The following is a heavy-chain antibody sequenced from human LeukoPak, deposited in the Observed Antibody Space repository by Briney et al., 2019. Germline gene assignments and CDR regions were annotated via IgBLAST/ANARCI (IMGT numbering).Heavy chain of an antibody. J-gene: IGHJ5*02. CDR3: SRGGADDL. Sequence: TSETLSLTCTVVGGSITSDYWSWIRQPAGKGLEWIGRIFTSGSTAYNPSLKSRVTMSLDMSKNQFFLKLSSVTAADTAAYFCSRGGADDLWGQGTLVTVSS. D-gene: IGHD4/OR15-4a*01. V-gene: IGHV4-4*07. CDR1: GGSITSDY. CDR2: IFTSGST.